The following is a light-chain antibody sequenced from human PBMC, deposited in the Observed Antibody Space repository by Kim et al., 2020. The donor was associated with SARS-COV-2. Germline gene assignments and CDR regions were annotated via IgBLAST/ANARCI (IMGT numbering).Light chain of an antibody. Sequence: VSVGDTVTITCRASQGISNYLAWYQQKPGKVPKVLIFGASALQSGVPSRFSGSGSGTDFTLTISSLQPEDVGTYYCQKYDSAPWTFGHGTKVDIK. CDR2: GAS. CDR1: QGISNY. V-gene: IGKV1-27*01. J-gene: IGKJ1*01. CDR3: QKYDSAPWT.